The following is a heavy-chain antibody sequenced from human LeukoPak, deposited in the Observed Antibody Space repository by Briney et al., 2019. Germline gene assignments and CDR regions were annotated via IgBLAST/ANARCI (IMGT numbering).Heavy chain of an antibody. Sequence: KPSETLSLTCTVSGGSISSYYWSWIRQPPGKGLEWIGYIYYSGSTDYNPSLKSRVTISVDTSKNQFSLKLSSVTAADTAVYYCARTYSGSYWFDPWGQGTLVTVSS. CDR1: GGSISSYY. CDR3: ARTYSGSYWFDP. CDR2: IYYSGST. J-gene: IGHJ5*02. D-gene: IGHD1-26*01. V-gene: IGHV4-59*01.